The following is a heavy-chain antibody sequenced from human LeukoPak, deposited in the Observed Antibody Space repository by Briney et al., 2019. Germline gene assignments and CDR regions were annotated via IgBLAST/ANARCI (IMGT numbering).Heavy chain of an antibody. V-gene: IGHV3-7*01. D-gene: IGHD2-21*02. CDR2: INEDGSYK. Sequence: GGSLRLSCAASGFTFGNYWMTWVRQAPGKGLEWVANINEDGSYKYHADSVKGRLTISRDNAKNSLYLQMNSLRAEDTAVYYCARDATRGGDNDYWGQGTRVIVSS. CDR3: ARDATRGGDNDY. J-gene: IGHJ4*02. CDR1: GFTFGNYW.